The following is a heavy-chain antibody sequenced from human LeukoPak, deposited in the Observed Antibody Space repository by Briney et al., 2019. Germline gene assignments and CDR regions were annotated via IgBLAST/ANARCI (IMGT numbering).Heavy chain of an antibody. J-gene: IGHJ5*02. CDR1: GYTFTSYD. V-gene: IGHV1-8*01. CDR3: ARGSRRSWFHP. CDR2: MNPNSGNT. Sequence: ASVKVSCKASGYTFTSYDINWVRQATGQGLEWMGWMNPNSGNTGYAQKFQGRVTTTRNTSISTGYMELSSLRSEDTAVYYCARGSRRSWFHPWGQGTLVTVSS.